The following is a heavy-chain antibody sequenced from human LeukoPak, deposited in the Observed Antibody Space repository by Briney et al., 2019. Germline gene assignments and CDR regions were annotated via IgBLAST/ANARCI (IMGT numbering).Heavy chain of an antibody. CDR2: IYYSGST. V-gene: IGHV4-59*01. Sequence: PSETLSLTCTVSSDSISSYYWSWIRQPPGKGLEWIGYIYYSGSTNYNPSLKSRVTISVDTSKNQFSLKLSSVTAADTAVYYCARVESWGSFFDYWGQGTLVTVSS. CDR3: ARVESWGSFFDY. D-gene: IGHD7-27*01. CDR1: SDSISSYY. J-gene: IGHJ4*02.